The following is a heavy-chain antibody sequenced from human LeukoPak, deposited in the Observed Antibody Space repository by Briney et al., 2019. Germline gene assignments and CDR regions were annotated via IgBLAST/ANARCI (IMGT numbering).Heavy chain of an antibody. J-gene: IGHJ5*02. CDR2: IYSDGSA. D-gene: IGHD1-26*01. Sequence: GGSLRLSCAASGFTVSSNYMTWVRQAPGKGLEWVSLIYSDGSAYYADSLKGRFTISRDNAKNSLYLQINSLRAEDTAVYYCARGEVWFDRWGQGTLVTVSA. CDR1: GFTVSSNY. CDR3: ARGEVWFDR. V-gene: IGHV3-53*01.